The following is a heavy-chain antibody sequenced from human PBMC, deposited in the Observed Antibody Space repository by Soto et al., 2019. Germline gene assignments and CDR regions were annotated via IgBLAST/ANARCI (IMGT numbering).Heavy chain of an antibody. CDR2: ISGSGDST. V-gene: IGHV3-23*01. CDR3: AKSDTALSYGFDP. D-gene: IGHD5-18*01. Sequence: EVQLLESGGGLVQPGGSLRLSCAASGFTFGSYAMIWVRQAPGKGLGWVSTISGSGDSTYYADSVKGRFTVSRDNSMNTLYMQMNSLRAEDTAVYYCAKSDTALSYGFDPWGQGTLVTVSS. J-gene: IGHJ5*02. CDR1: GFTFGSYA.